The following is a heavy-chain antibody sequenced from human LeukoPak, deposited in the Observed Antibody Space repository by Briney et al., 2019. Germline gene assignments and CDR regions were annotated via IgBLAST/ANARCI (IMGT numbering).Heavy chain of an antibody. CDR2: ISGSDGST. CDR3: ARDSDYGSGSYLDY. Sequence: GGSLRLSCAASGFTFSSYAMSWVRQAPGKGLEWVSAISGSDGSTYYADSVKGRFTISRDNSKNTLYLQMNSLRAEDTAVYYCARDSDYGSGSYLDYWGQGTLVTVSS. V-gene: IGHV3-23*01. D-gene: IGHD3-10*01. J-gene: IGHJ4*02. CDR1: GFTFSSYA.